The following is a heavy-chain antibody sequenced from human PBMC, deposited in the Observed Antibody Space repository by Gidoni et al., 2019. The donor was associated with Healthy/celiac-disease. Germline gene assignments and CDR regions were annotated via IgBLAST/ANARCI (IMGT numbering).Heavy chain of an antibody. V-gene: IGHV4-31*03. CDR1: GGSISSGGYY. CDR2: IYYSGST. CDR3: ARALDDYGDYFAFDI. J-gene: IGHJ3*02. D-gene: IGHD4-17*01. Sequence: QVQLQESGPGLVKPSQTLSLTCTFSGGSISSGGYYWSWIRQHPGKGLEWIGYIYYSGSTYYNPSLKSRVTISVDTSKNQFSLKLSSVTAADTAVYYCARALDDYGDYFAFDIWGQGTMVTVSS.